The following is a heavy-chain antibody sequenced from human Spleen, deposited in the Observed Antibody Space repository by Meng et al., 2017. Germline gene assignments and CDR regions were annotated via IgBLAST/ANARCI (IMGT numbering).Heavy chain of an antibody. V-gene: IGHV1-69*06. CDR3: ARDAHLEEMAMDY. Sequence: QVQVVRSGATVTKPGSSVKVSCKASGGSFSSYAFSWVRQAPGQGLEWLGGIIPMLGTATYAQKFQGRVRITADKSTSTAYMELSSLRSEDTAVYYCARDAHLEEMAMDYWGQGTLVTVSS. CDR2: IIPMLGTA. CDR1: GGSFSSYA. J-gene: IGHJ4*02. D-gene: IGHD5-24*01.